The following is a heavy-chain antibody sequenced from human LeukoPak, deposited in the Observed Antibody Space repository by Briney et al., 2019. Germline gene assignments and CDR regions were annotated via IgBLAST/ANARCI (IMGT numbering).Heavy chain of an antibody. CDR2: ISSSGSTI. Sequence: GGSLRLSCAASGFTFSDYYMSWIRQAPGKGLEWVSYISSSGSTIYYADSVKGRFTISRDNAKNSLYLQMNSLRAEDTAVYYCARSQGVGATYYYYGMGVWGQGTTVTVSS. J-gene: IGHJ6*02. CDR1: GFTFSDYY. D-gene: IGHD1-26*01. V-gene: IGHV3-11*01. CDR3: ARSQGVGATYYYYGMGV.